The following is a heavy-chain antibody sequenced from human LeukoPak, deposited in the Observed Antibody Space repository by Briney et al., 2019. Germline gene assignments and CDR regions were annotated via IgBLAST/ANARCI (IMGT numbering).Heavy chain of an antibody. CDR2: INPNSGGT. V-gene: IGHV1-2*06. Sequence: SVKVSCKASRNTFTAYYIHWVRQAPGQGLEWMGRINPNSGGTDYAQNFRGRVTLTRDTSISTAYMDLTRLRSDDTAVYYCASDQAGSVNSFDPWGQGTLVTVSS. CDR1: RNTFTAYY. CDR3: ASDQAGSVNSFDP. J-gene: IGHJ5*02.